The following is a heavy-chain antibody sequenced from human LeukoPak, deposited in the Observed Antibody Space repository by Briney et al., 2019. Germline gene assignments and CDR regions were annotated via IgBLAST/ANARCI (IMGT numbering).Heavy chain of an antibody. J-gene: IGHJ1*01. D-gene: IGHD6-19*01. V-gene: IGHV3-9*01. CDR1: GLTFDNYA. Sequence: GGSLRLSCAASGLTFDNYAMNWVRQVPGKGLEWISLISWNSGTIGYADSVKGRFTISRDNANNFLYLQMNSLRAEDTALYYCARAYKDRSLAGKKEFFQHWGQGTLVTVSS. CDR2: ISWNSGTI. CDR3: ARAYKDRSLAGKKEFFQH.